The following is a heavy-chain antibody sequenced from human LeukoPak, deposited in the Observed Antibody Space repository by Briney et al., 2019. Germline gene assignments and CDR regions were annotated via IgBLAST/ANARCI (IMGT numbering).Heavy chain of an antibody. J-gene: IGHJ6*02. V-gene: IGHV1-46*01. CDR1: GYTFTSYY. D-gene: IGHD6-19*01. CDR2: INPSGGST. Sequence: ASVKVSCKASGYTFTSYYMHWVRQAPGQGLEWMGIINPSGGSTSYAQKFQGRVTMTRDTSTSTVYMELSSLRSEDTAVYYCARRRADTYYYYGMDVWGQGTTVTVSS. CDR3: ARRRADTYYYYGMDV.